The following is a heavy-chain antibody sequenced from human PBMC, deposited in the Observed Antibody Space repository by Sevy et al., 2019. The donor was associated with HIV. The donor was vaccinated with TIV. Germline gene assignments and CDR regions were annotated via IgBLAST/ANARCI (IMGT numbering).Heavy chain of an antibody. CDR3: ARGPLSQQLYYYYYYMDV. J-gene: IGHJ6*03. V-gene: IGHV4-34*01. CDR2: INHSGST. CDR1: GGSFSGYY. Sequence: SETLSLTCAVYGGSFSGYYWSWIRQPPGKGLEWIGEINHSGSTNYNPSLKSRVTISVDTSKNQFSLKLSSVTAADTAVYYCARGPLSQQLYYYYYYMDVWGKGTTVTVSS. D-gene: IGHD6-13*01.